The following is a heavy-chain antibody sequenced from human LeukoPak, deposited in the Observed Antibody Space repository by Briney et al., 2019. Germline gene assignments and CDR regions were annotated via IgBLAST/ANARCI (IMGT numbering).Heavy chain of an antibody. J-gene: IGHJ3*02. Sequence: GGSLRLSCAASGFTFSSYSMNWVRQAPGKGLEWVSSISSSSSYIYYADSVKGRFTISRDNAKNSLYLQMSSLRAEDTAVYYCARSGNYYDTSDAFDIWGQGTMVTVSS. CDR1: GFTFSSYS. D-gene: IGHD3-22*01. CDR3: ARSGNYYDTSDAFDI. CDR2: ISSSSSYI. V-gene: IGHV3-21*01.